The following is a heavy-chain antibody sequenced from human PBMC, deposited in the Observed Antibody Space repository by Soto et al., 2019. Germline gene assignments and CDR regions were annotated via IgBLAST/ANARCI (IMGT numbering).Heavy chain of an antibody. Sequence: ASAKVCGKEYSFTFTSSGICWVRQAPGQGLEWMGWISAYNGNTNYAQKLQGRVTMTTDTSTSTAYMELRSLRSDDTAVYYCARDESRIAVAGATFDYWGQGTLVTVSS. CDR3: ARDESRIAVAGATFDY. CDR1: SFTFTSSG. D-gene: IGHD6-19*01. CDR2: ISAYNGNT. J-gene: IGHJ4*02. V-gene: IGHV1-18*01.